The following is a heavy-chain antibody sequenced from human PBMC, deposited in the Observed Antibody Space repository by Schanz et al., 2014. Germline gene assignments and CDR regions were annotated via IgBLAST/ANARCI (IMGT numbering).Heavy chain of an antibody. Sequence: VQLVESGGGLVQPGGSLRLSCVASGFTFSSYRMHWVRQAPGKGLEWVALIRYDGITKYYLDSVKGRFTISRDESKNTLYLQMNSLRAEDTAVYYCAREDGTSNTRCFDYWGQGAPVTVSS. CDR2: IRYDGITK. D-gene: IGHD2-2*01. J-gene: IGHJ4*02. V-gene: IGHV3-30*02. CDR3: AREDGTSNTRCFDY. CDR1: GFTFSSYR.